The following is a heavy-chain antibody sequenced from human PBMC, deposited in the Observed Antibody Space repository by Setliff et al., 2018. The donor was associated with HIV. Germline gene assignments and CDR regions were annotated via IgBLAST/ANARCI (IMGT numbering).Heavy chain of an antibody. CDR1: GFTVTGNY. CDR3: ARVQYYDSSGYPY. CDR2: LYSGGST. J-gene: IGHJ4*02. V-gene: IGHV3-53*01. Sequence: GGSLRLSCAASGFTVTGNYMSWVRQAPGKGLDWVSVLYSGGSTYYTDSVKGRFTISRDNSKNTLYLQMNTLRAEDTAVYYCARVQYYDSSGYPYWGQGTLVTVSS. D-gene: IGHD3-22*01.